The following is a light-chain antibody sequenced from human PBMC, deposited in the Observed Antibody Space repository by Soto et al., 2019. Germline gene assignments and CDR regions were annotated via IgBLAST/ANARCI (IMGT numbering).Light chain of an antibody. J-gene: IGKJ5*01. V-gene: IGKV3-15*01. CDR2: AAS. CDR3: QQYTDWPIT. CDR1: ESIGDY. Sequence: EIVLTQSPGALSLSPGDRATLSCWASESIGDYLAWYQQQPGQAPRLLIYAASTRATAVPDRFSGSGSGTDFTLTITSLQSDDFAVYFCQQYTDWPITFGQGTRLEI.